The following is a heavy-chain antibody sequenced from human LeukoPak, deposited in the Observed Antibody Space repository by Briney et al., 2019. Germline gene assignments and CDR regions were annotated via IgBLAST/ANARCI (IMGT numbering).Heavy chain of an antibody. V-gene: IGHV3-23*01. CDR2: IRSSGDNT. CDR3: AREVGATTRYFDY. D-gene: IGHD1-26*01. CDR1: GFTFSSYA. J-gene: IGHJ4*02. Sequence: PGGSLRLSCTASGFTFSSYAMTWVRQAPGKGLEWVSGIRSSGDNTYYADSVKGRFTVSRDNPKNTLYLQMNSLRAEDTAVYYCAREVGATTRYFDYWGQGTLVTVSS.